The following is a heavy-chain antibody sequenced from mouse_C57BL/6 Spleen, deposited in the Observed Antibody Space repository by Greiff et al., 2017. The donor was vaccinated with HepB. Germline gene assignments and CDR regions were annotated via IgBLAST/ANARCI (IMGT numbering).Heavy chain of an antibody. V-gene: IGHV1-58*01. CDR2: IYIGNGYT. J-gene: IGHJ1*03. CDR3: AFITTGVATRYFDV. CDR1: GYTFTSYG. Sequence: EVQLQESGAELVRPGSSVKMSCKTSGYTFTSYGINWVKQRPGQGLEWIGYIYIGNGYTEYNEKFKGKATLTSDTSSSTAYMQLSSLTSEDSAIYFCAFITTGVATRYFDVWGTGTTVTVSS. D-gene: IGHD1-1*01.